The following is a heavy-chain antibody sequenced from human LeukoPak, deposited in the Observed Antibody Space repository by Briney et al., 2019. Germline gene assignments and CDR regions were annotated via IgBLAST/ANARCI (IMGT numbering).Heavy chain of an antibody. D-gene: IGHD4-23*01. CDR3: ARDPTTVVTTPYYFDF. V-gene: IGHV4-59*12. CDR1: GDSISSYY. Sequence: PSETLSLTCNVSGDSISSYYWSWIRQPPGKGLEWMGYIYYSGNTNYDPSLKSRVTMSVHTSKNQFSLKLSSVTAADTAVYYCARDPTTVVTTPYYFDFWGQGTLVTVSS. CDR2: IYYSGNT. J-gene: IGHJ4*02.